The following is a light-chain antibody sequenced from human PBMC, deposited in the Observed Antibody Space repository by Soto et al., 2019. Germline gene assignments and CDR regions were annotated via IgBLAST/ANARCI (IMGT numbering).Light chain of an antibody. J-gene: IGKJ4*01. V-gene: IGKV3-15*01. CDR3: RQYNVWPLT. CDR2: VAS. Sequence: EIVMTQSPATLSVSPGERATLSCRASQSVSSNLAWYQQKPGQTPKLLIYVASTRATGIPARFSGSGSGTEFNLTISSLQSEDFAVYYCRQYNVWPLTFGGGTKVEFK. CDR1: QSVSSN.